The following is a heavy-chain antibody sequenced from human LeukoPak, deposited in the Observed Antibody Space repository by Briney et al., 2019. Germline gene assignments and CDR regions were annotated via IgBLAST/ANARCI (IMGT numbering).Heavy chain of an antibody. CDR2: ISWNSGSI. CDR1: GFTFDDYA. Sequence: GRSLRLSCAASGFTFDDYAMHWVRQAPGKGLEWVSGISWNSGSIGYADSVKGRFTISRDNAKNSLYLQMNSLRAEDTALYYCAKDFYDSSGYYYENAFDIWGQGTMVTVSS. CDR3: AKDFYDSSGYYYENAFDI. D-gene: IGHD3-22*01. J-gene: IGHJ3*02. V-gene: IGHV3-9*01.